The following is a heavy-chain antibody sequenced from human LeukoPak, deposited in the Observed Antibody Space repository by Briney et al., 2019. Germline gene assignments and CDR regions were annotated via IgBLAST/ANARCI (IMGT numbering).Heavy chain of an antibody. Sequence: GGSLRLSCAASGFSFSSYWMSWVRQAPGKGLEWVANINPDGSNMLYVDSVKGRFTISRDNAKNSLYLQMNNLRAEDTAVYFCVSGLQRLYWGQGTLVTVSS. V-gene: IGHV3-7*01. J-gene: IGHJ4*02. CDR1: GFSFSSYW. D-gene: IGHD2-21*01. CDR3: VSGLQRLY. CDR2: INPDGSNM.